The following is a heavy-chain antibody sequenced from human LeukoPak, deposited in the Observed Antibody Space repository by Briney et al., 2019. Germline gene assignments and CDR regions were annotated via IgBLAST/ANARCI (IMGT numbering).Heavy chain of an antibody. CDR2: INHSGST. V-gene: IGHV4-34*01. D-gene: IGHD6-19*01. Sequence: PSETLSLTCAVYGGSFSGYYWSWIRQPPGKGLEWIGEINHSGSTNYNPSLKSRVTISVDTTKNQFSLKLSSVTAADTAVYYCARGRIAVARTRDYFDYWGRGTLVTVSS. CDR1: GGSFSGYY. CDR3: ARGRIAVARTRDYFDY. J-gene: IGHJ4*02.